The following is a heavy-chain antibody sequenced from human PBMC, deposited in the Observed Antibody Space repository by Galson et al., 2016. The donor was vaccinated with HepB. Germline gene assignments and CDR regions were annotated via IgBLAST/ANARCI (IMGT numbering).Heavy chain of an antibody. V-gene: IGHV3-30*03. D-gene: IGHD2-2*01. J-gene: IGHJ4*02. Sequence: SLRLSCAASGFTFNRRGMHWVRQAPGKGLEWVAADSIDGRRKFYADSVKGRFTISRDNAKNSLYLQMNSLRAEDTAVYYCARDRIVPAASDYWGQGTLVTVSS. CDR2: DSIDGRRK. CDR3: ARDRIVPAASDY. CDR1: GFTFNRRG.